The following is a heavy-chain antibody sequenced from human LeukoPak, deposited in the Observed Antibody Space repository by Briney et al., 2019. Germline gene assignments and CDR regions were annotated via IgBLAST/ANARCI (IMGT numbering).Heavy chain of an antibody. CDR3: VAVADYYGSGIVY. V-gene: IGHV3-30*02. J-gene: IGHJ4*02. CDR2: IRYDGSNK. D-gene: IGHD3-10*01. Sequence: GGSLRLSCAASGFAASGFTFSTFGMHWVRQAPGKGLEWVAFIRYDGSNKYYADFVKGRFTISRDNSKNTLYLQMNSLRAEDTAVYYCVAVADYYGSGIVYWGQGTLVTVSS. CDR1: GFTFSTFG.